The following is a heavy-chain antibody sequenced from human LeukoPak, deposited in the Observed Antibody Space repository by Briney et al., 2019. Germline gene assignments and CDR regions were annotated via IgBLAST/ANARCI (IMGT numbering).Heavy chain of an antibody. D-gene: IGHD5-12*01. V-gene: IGHV1-2*02. CDR3: ARAYSGYDCDY. J-gene: IGHJ4*02. Sequence: ASVKVSCKASGYTFTGYFMHWVRQAPGQGLEWMGWINPNTGDTRYAQKFQGRVTMTRDTSISTAYMELTRLTSDDTAVYYCARAYSGYDCDYWGQGTLVTVSS. CDR2: INPNTGDT. CDR1: GYTFTGYF.